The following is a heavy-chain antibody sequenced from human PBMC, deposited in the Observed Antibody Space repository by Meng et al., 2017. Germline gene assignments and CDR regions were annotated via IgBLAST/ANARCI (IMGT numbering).Heavy chain of an antibody. Sequence: GESLKISCAASGFSFSSHNMNWVRQAPGKGLEWVSLMSSSGSYIYYADSVKGRFTISRDNAKNSLHLQMNSLRVEDTAVYYCARERYSTSWFDYYNYGMDVWGQGTTVTVSS. J-gene: IGHJ6*02. D-gene: IGHD6-13*01. CDR3: ARERYSTSWFDYYNYGMDV. V-gene: IGHV3-21*01. CDR2: MSSSGSYI. CDR1: GFSFSSHN.